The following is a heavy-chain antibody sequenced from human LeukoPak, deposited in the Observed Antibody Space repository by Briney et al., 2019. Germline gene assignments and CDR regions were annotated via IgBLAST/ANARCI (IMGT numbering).Heavy chain of an antibody. J-gene: IGHJ3*02. Sequence: PGGSLRLSCAASEFSVGSNYMTWVRQAPGKGLEWVSLIYSGGSTYYADSVKGRFTISRDNSKNTLYLQMNSLRAEDTAVYYCARDPGDGYNLGAFDIWGQGTMVTVSS. CDR3: ARDPGDGYNLGAFDI. CDR1: EFSVGSNY. V-gene: IGHV3-66*01. CDR2: IYSGGST. D-gene: IGHD5-24*01.